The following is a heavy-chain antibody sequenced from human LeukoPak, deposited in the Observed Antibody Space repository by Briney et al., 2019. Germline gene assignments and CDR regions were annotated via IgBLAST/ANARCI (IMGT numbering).Heavy chain of an antibody. D-gene: IGHD6-13*01. CDR3: ASFSWYHGAFDI. CDR1: GGSFSGYY. V-gene: IGHV4-34*01. CDR2: INHSGST. J-gene: IGHJ3*02. Sequence: PSETLSLTCAVYGGSFSGYYWSWIRQTPGKGLEWIGEINHSGSTNYNPSLKSRVTISVDTSKNQFSLKLSSVTAADTAVYYCASFSWYHGAFDIWGQGTMVTVSS.